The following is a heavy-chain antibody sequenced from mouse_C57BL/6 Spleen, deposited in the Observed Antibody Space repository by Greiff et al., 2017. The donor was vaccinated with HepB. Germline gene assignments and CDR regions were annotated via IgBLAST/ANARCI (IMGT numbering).Heavy chain of an antibody. CDR2: IYPGDGDT. CDR3: ARGGYDGYSHFDY. Sequence: VQRVESGAELVKPGASVKISCKASGYAFSSYWMNWVKQRPGKGLEWIGQIYPGDGDTNYNGKFKGKATLTADKSSSTAYMQLSSLTSEDSAVYFCARGGYDGYSHFDYWGQGTTLTVSS. CDR1: GYAFSSYW. J-gene: IGHJ2*01. V-gene: IGHV1-80*01. D-gene: IGHD2-3*01.